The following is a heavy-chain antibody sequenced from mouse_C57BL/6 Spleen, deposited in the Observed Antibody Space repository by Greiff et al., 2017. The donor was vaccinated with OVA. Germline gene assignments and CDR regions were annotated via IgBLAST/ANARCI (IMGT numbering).Heavy chain of an antibody. J-gene: IGHJ1*03. Sequence: QVQLQQSGAELVRPGSSVKLSCKASGYTFTSYWMHWVKQRPIQGLEWIGNIDPSDSETHYNQKFKDKATLTVDKSSSTAYMQLSSLTSEDSAVYYCARRYYGNYWYFDVWGTGTTVTVSS. D-gene: IGHD2-1*01. CDR3: ARRYYGNYWYFDV. CDR2: IDPSDSET. CDR1: GYTFTSYW. V-gene: IGHV1-52*01.